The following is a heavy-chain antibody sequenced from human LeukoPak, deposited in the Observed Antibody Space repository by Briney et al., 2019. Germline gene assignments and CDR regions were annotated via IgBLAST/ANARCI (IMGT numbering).Heavy chain of an antibody. CDR1: GGTFSSYA. CDR2: IIPIFGSP. D-gene: IGHD3-22*01. Sequence: SVKVSCKASGGTFSSYAISWVRQAPGQGLEWMGGIIPIFGSPNYARKFQGRVTITADESTSTAYMGLSSLRSEDTAVYYCARDADYYDSSGYYYRGPFDYWGQGTLVTVSS. J-gene: IGHJ4*02. V-gene: IGHV1-69*01. CDR3: ARDADYYDSSGYYYRGPFDY.